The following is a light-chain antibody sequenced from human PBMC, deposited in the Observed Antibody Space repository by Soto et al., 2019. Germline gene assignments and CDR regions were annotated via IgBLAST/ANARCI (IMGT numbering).Light chain of an antibody. CDR1: SSNIGSNS. CDR2: SND. J-gene: IGLJ1*01. Sequence: QSVLTQPPSASGTPGQRVTISCSGSSSNIGSNSVNWYQQLPGTAPQLLIYSNDRRPSGVPDRFSGSKSGTSASLAISGLQSEDEADYYCAAWDDSLNGYVFGTGTKLTVL. V-gene: IGLV1-44*01. CDR3: AAWDDSLNGYV.